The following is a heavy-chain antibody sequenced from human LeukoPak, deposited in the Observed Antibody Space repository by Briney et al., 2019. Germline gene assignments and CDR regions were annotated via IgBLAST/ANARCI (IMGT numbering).Heavy chain of an antibody. D-gene: IGHD3-22*01. CDR3: AKDAYYDSSGYTLR. CDR1: GFSFSIYA. V-gene: IGHV3-30*04. Sequence: PGGSLRLSCAASGFSFSIYAMHWVRQAPGKGLEWVAVISYDGSNKFYADSVKGRFTFSRDNSKNTVYLQMNSLRAEDTAVYYCAKDAYYDSSGYTLRWGQGTLVTVSS. J-gene: IGHJ4*02. CDR2: ISYDGSNK.